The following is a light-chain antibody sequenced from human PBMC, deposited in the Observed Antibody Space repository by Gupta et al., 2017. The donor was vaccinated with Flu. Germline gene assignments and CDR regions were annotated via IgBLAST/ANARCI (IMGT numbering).Light chain of an antibody. CDR3: QQYGISSYT. CDR1: QTVSSSC. Sequence: EIVLTQSPGTLSLSPGERATFSCRASQTVSSSCLAWYQQKPGQAPRLLIYGASSRATGIPDSFSGSGSGTDFTLTISRLEPEDFAVYHCQQYGISSYTFGQGTKLESK. V-gene: IGKV3-20*01. CDR2: GAS. J-gene: IGKJ2*01.